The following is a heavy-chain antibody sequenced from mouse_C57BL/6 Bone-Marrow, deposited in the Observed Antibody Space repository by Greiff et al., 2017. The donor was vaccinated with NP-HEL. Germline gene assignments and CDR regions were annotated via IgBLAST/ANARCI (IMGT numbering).Heavy chain of an antibody. V-gene: IGHV1-39*01. D-gene: IGHD1-1*01. CDR2: INPNYGTT. Sequence: VHVKQSGPELVKPGASVKISCKASGYSFTDYNMNWVKQSNGKSLEWIGVINPNYGTTSYNQKFKGKATLTVDQSSSTAYMQLNSLTSEDSAVYYCARCHYGSRRYFDVWGTGTTVTVSS. J-gene: IGHJ1*03. CDR3: ARCHYGSRRYFDV. CDR1: GYSFTDYN.